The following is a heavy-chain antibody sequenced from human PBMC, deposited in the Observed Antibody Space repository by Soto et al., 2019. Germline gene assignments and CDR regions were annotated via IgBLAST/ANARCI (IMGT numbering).Heavy chain of an antibody. V-gene: IGHV4-61*03. J-gene: IGHJ2*01. D-gene: IGHD3-22*01. Sequence: QVQLQESGPGLVKPSETLSLTCSVSGGSVSNASFYWTWIRQAPGTGLEYIGYIFYTGVTNHNPSLSSRVTISLDTSKNHFSLKLNSMTAADTAVYYCVRVLDSSWYADLWGRGTLVTVSS. CDR3: VRVLDSSWYADL. CDR1: GGSVSNASFY. CDR2: IFYTGVT.